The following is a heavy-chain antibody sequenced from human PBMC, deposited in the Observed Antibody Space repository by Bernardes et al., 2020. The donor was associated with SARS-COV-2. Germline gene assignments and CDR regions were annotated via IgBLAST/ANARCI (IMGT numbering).Heavy chain of an antibody. V-gene: IGHV4-59*01. D-gene: IGHD4-17*01. CDR2: IDYRANT. J-gene: IGHJ3*02. CDR1: GGSITGYY. Sequence: SETLSLTCTVSGGSITGYYWTWIRQPPGKGLEWIGYIDYRANTKYTPALKSRVTISLDRSKKQFSLNLDSVTAADTAVYYCARGEDYSDYDAYALDIWGQGTLVTVSS. CDR3: ARGEDYSDYDAYALDI.